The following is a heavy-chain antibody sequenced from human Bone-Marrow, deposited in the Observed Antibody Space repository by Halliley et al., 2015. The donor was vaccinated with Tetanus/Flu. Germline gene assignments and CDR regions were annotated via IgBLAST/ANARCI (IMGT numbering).Heavy chain of an antibody. V-gene: IGHV4-61*01. J-gene: IGHJ4*02. D-gene: IGHD6-19*01. Sequence: TLSLTCTVSGVSLTSSSYYWGWIRQPPGKGLEWIGYIYYSGNTDNNPSLKNRVTISIDTSKNQISLKLTSVTAADTAVYYCARDNGIAVAEFDYWGQGTLVTVSS. CDR2: IYYSGNT. CDR1: GVSLTSSSYY. CDR3: ARDNGIAVAEFDY.